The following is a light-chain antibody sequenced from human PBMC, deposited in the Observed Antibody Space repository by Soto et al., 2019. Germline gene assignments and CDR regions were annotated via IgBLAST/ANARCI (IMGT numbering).Light chain of an antibody. J-gene: IGLJ1*01. CDR3: QSYDSSLSGYYV. Sequence: QSVLTQPPSVSGAPGQRVTISCTGSSSNIGAGYDVHWYQQLPGTAPKLLIYGNSNRPSGVPDRFSGSKSGTSASLAITGLQAEDEADYYCQSYDSSLSGYYVFGTWTKVTV. CDR2: GNS. V-gene: IGLV1-40*01. CDR1: SSNIGAGYD.